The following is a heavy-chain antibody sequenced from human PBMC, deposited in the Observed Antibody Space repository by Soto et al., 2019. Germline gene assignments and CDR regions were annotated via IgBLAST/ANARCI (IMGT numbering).Heavy chain of an antibody. V-gene: IGHV4-34*01. CDR2: INHSGST. Sequence: PSETLSLTCAVYGGSFSGYYWSWIRQPPGKGLEWIGEINHSGSTNYNPSLKSRVTISVDTSKNQFSLKLSSVTAADTAIYYCARVYCTSTNCYVGAFNIWGQGTMVTVSS. D-gene: IGHD2-2*01. J-gene: IGHJ3*02. CDR3: ARVYCTSTNCYVGAFNI. CDR1: GGSFSGYY.